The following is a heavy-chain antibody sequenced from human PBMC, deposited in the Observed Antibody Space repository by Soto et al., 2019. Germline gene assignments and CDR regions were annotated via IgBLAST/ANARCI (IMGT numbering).Heavy chain of an antibody. CDR2: ISSSDGST. D-gene: IGHD2-15*01. J-gene: IGHJ4*02. CDR3: AKDVAGAGSQYFDY. CDR1: GFTFSSYA. Sequence: PGGSLRLSCAASGFTFSSYAMSWVRQTPGKGLEWVSAISSSDGSTYYADSVKGRFTISRDFSKDTLYLQLNSLSAEDTAVYFCAKDVAGAGSQYFDYWGQGTLVTVSS. V-gene: IGHV3-23*01.